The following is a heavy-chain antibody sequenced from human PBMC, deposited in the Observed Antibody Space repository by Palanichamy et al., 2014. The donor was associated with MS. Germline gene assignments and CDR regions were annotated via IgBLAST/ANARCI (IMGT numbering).Heavy chain of an antibody. V-gene: IGHV3-30*18. CDR3: AKGDYFDY. J-gene: IGHJ4*02. Sequence: QVQLVESGGGVVQPGRSLRLSCAVSGSTFTSYGMHWVRQAPGKGLQWVAVISEDGSNKYYVDSVKGRFTISRDNSKNTLYLQMNSLRPEDTAVYYCAKGDYFDYWGQGTLVTVTS. CDR1: GSTFTSYG. CDR2: ISEDGSNK.